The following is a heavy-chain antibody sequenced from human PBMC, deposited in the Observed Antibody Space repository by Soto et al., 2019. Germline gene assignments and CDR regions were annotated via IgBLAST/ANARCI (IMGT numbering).Heavy chain of an antibody. CDR2: IIPILGIA. J-gene: IGHJ6*02. CDR1: GGTFSSYT. V-gene: IGHV1-69*02. Sequence: QVQLVQSGAEVKKPGSSVKVSCKASGGTFSSYTISWVRQAPGQGLEWMGRIIPILGIANYAQKFQGRVTMTADKSTSTAYRELSSLRSEDTAVYYCASLMSSGYYYGMDVWGQGTTVTVSS. CDR3: ASLMSSGYYYGMDV. D-gene: IGHD3-10*01.